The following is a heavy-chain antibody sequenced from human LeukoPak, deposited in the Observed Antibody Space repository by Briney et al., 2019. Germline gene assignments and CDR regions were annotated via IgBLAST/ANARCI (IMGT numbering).Heavy chain of an antibody. J-gene: IGHJ4*02. Sequence: ASVKVSCKASGYTFTSYGISWVRQAPGQGLEWMGWISAYNGNTNYAQKLQGRVTMTTDTSTSTAYMELRSLRSDDTAVYYCARERETTTVVTTVLLDYDYWGQGTLVTVSS. CDR2: ISAYNGNT. CDR1: GYTFTSYG. CDR3: ARERETTTVVTTVLLDYDY. V-gene: IGHV1-18*01. D-gene: IGHD4-23*01.